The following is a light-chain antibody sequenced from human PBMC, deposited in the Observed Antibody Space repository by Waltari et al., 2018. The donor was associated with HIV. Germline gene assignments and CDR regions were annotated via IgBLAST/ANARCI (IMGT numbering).Light chain of an antibody. V-gene: IGKV4-1*01. J-gene: IGKJ4*01. CDR1: RTILHSSDNRNY. CDR3: QQYFRIPPT. CDR2: WAS. Sequence: IVMTQSPDSLPVSLGERATITCTSSRTILHSSDNRNYLAWDQQKPRQPPKLLISWASTRESGVPDRFSGSGSGTDFTLTITRLQAEDVALYHCQQYFRIPPTFGGGTKVEIK.